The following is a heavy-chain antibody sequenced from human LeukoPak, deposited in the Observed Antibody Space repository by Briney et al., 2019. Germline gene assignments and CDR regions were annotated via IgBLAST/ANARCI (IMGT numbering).Heavy chain of an antibody. CDR1: GGSFKSYY. CDR2: INHRGDT. D-gene: IGHD1-1*01. J-gene: IGHJ4*03. CDR3: ARGPTISETGYFDY. Sequence: PSETLSLTCSVYGGSFKSYYWSWIRQPPGKGLAGIAEINHRGDTNYNPSVKSRVTISVDTSKNQFSLKVTSLTAADTAVYFCARGPTISETGYFDYWGQGTLVTVSS. V-gene: IGHV4-34*01.